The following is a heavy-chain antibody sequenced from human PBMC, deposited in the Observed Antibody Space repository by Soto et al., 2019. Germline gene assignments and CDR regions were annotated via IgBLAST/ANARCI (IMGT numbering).Heavy chain of an antibody. CDR2: INPSGGST. CDR1: GYTFTSYY. V-gene: IGHV1-46*01. D-gene: IGHD2-15*01. J-gene: IGHJ4*02. CDR3: ARSPAPLVVVAATSGFDY. Sequence: ASVKVSCKASGYTFTSYYMHWVRQAPGQGLEWMGIINPSGGSTSYAQKFQGRVTMTRDTSTSTVYMELSSLRSEDTAVYYCARSPAPLVVVAATSGFDYWGQGTPVTVSS.